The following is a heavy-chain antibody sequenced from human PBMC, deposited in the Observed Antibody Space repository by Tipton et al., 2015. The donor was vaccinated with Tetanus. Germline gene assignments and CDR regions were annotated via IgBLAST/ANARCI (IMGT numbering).Heavy chain of an antibody. Sequence: TLSLTCTVSGASLSSGDYYWSWIRKPPGKDLEWIGYIYQTGTTNYNPSLKSRVTISTDKSKNQVSLRLNSVTAADTAVYFCARTPDYYYGMDVWGQGTTVTVSS. CDR1: GASLSSGDYY. J-gene: IGHJ6*02. CDR2: IYQTGTT. V-gene: IGHV4-30-4*01. CDR3: ARTPDYYYGMDV.